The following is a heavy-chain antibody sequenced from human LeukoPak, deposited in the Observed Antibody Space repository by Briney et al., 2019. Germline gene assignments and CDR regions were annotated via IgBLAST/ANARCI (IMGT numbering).Heavy chain of an antibody. CDR3: ARIGGSYYSPLDY. D-gene: IGHD1-26*01. V-gene: IGHV3-7*01. CDR1: GFTISTYW. Sequence: GGSLRLSCAASGFTISTYWMTWVRQAPGKGLEWVSNIKGDGSERNYVDSVKGRFTISRDNSKNTLYLQMNSLRAEDTAVYYCARIGGSYYSPLDYWGQGTLVTVSS. CDR2: IKGDGSER. J-gene: IGHJ4*02.